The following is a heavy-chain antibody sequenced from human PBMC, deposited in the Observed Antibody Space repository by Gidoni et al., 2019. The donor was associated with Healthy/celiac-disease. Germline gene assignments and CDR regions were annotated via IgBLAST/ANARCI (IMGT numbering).Heavy chain of an antibody. CDR2: IIPIFGTP. J-gene: IGHJ6*03. D-gene: IGHD6-6*01. Sequence: PGQGLEWMGGIIPIFGTPNYAQKFQGRVTITADESTSTAYMELSSLRSEDTAVYYCARGSPVPYYYYYYMDVWGKGTTVTVSS. CDR3: ARGSPVPYYYYYYMDV. V-gene: IGHV1-69*01.